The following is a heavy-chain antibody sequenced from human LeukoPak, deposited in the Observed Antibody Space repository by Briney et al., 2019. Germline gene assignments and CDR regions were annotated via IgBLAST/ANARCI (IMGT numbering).Heavy chain of an antibody. J-gene: IGHJ4*02. V-gene: IGHV3-23*01. CDR1: GFTFSSYA. CDR2: ISGGGGIT. CDR3: AKGNDY. D-gene: IGHD1-1*01. Sequence: GGSLRLPCAASGFTFSSYAMSWVRQAPGKGLECVSAISGGGGITYYADSVKGRFTISRDNSKNTLHLQMNSLRAEDTAIYYCAKGNDYWGQGTLVTVSS.